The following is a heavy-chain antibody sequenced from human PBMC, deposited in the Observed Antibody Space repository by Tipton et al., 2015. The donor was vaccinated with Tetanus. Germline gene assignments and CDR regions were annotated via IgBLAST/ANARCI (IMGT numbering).Heavy chain of an antibody. J-gene: IGHJ2*01. Sequence: TLSLTCAVYGGSFSNYYWNWIRQAPGKGLEWIAEINHSGSSNCNPSLKSRVTISVDTSKNQFSLKLSSVTAADTAVYYCARGREVTTVTIIGAHDWYFDLWGRGTLVTVSS. D-gene: IGHD4-17*01. CDR2: INHSGSS. CDR1: GGSFSNYY. CDR3: ARGREVTTVTIIGAHDWYFDL. V-gene: IGHV4-34*01.